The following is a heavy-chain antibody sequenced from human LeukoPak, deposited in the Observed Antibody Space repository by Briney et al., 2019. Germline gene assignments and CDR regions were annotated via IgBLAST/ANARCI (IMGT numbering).Heavy chain of an antibody. CDR2: IKGDGSSK. CDR1: GFTFSNYW. Sequence: GGSLRLSCAASGFTFSNYWMSWVRQAPGKGVEWVANIKGDGSSKYYMDSVKGRFTISRDNAKGSLYLQMNSLRAEDTAVYYCATPLDYYDSSGYHEGGDWGQGTLVTASS. J-gene: IGHJ4*02. CDR3: ATPLDYYDSSGYHEGGD. D-gene: IGHD3-22*01. V-gene: IGHV3-7*03.